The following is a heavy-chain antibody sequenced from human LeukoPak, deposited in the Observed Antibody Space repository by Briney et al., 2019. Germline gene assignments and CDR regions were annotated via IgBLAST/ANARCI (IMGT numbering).Heavy chain of an antibody. J-gene: IGHJ4*02. CDR3: ARGSTYYYDSSGYYRDY. Sequence: ASVKVSCKASGYTFTGYYMHWVRQAPGQGLEWMGRINPNSGGTNYAQKFQGRDTMTRDTSISTAYMELSRLRSDDTAVYYCARGSTYYYDSSGYYRDYWGQGTLVTVSS. D-gene: IGHD3-22*01. V-gene: IGHV1-2*06. CDR1: GYTFTGYY. CDR2: INPNSGGT.